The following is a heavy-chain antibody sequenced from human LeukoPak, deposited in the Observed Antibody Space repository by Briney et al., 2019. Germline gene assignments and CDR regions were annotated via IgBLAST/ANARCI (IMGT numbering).Heavy chain of an antibody. V-gene: IGHV1-69*13. J-gene: IGHJ6*02. CDR2: IIPIFGTA. Sequence: SVKVSCKASGGTFSSYAISWVRQAPGQGLEWMGGIIPIFGTANYAQKFQGRVTITADESTSTAYMELSSLRSEDTAVNYCARNRITIFGEPNYYYYYGMDVWGQGTTVTVSS. CDR3: ARNRITIFGEPNYYYYYGMDV. CDR1: GGTFSSYA. D-gene: IGHD3-3*01.